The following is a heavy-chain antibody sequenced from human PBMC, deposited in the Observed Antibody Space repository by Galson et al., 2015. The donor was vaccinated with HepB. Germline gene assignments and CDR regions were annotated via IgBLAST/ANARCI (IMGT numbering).Heavy chain of an antibody. CDR2: ISAYNGNT. CDR3: ARWDRPIYGSGSLDY. D-gene: IGHD3-10*01. Sequence: SVKVSCKASGYTFTSYGISWVRQAPGQGLEWMGWISAYNGNTNYAQKLQGRVTMTTDTSTSTAYMELRSLRSDDTAVYYCARWDRPIYGSGSLDYWGQGTLVTVSS. CDR1: GYTFTSYG. J-gene: IGHJ4*02. V-gene: IGHV1-18*04.